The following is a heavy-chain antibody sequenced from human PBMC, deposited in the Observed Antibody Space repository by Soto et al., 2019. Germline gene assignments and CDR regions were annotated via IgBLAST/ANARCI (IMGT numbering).Heavy chain of an antibody. V-gene: IGHV3-7*01. CDR1: GFTFSSYW. J-gene: IGHJ3*02. Sequence: GGSLRLSCAASGFTFSSYWMSWVRQAPGKGLEWVANIKQDGSEKYYVDSVKGRFTISRDNAKNTLYLQMNSLRAEDTAVYYCARESGYCSGGSCYSQAFDIWGQGTMVTV. D-gene: IGHD2-15*01. CDR3: ARESGYCSGGSCYSQAFDI. CDR2: IKQDGSEK.